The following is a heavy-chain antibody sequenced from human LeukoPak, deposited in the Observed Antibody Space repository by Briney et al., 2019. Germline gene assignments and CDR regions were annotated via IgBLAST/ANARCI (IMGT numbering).Heavy chain of an antibody. V-gene: IGHV4-38-2*01. CDR3: ASDYTAMVRGENY. CDR1: GYSISSGYY. Sequence: SETLSLTCAVSGYSISSGYYWGWIRQPPGKGLEWIGSIYHSGSTYYNPSLKSRVTISVDTSKNQFPLKLSSVTAADTAVYYCASDYTAMVRGENYWGQGTLVTVSS. CDR2: IYHSGST. D-gene: IGHD5-18*01. J-gene: IGHJ4*02.